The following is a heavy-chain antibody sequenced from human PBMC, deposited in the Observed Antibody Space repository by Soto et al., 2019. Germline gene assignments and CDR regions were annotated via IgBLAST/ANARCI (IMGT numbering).Heavy chain of an antibody. V-gene: IGHV4-34*01. J-gene: IGHJ5*02. CDR1: GGSFSGYY. Sequence: QVQLQQWGAGLLKPSETLSLTCAVYGGSFSGYYWSWIRQPPGKGLEWIGEINHSGSTNYNPSLKSRVTRSVDTSTNQFSLKLSTVTVADTAVYYCARGHCRGGSCINWFDPWGQGTLVTVSS. D-gene: IGHD2-15*01. CDR2: INHSGST. CDR3: ARGHCRGGSCINWFDP.